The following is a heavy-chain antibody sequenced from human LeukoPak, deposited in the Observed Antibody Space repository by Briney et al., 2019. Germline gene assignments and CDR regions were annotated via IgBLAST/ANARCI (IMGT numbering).Heavy chain of an antibody. D-gene: IGHD1-1*01. Sequence: GGSLRLSCAAAGFTFSDYGVNWVRQAPGKGLEWVSGISGSGISTYYADSVKGRFTISRDNSKNTLYLQMNSLRVEDTAVYYCARAKWAGTTDNWFDPWGQGTLVIVSS. V-gene: IGHV3-23*01. J-gene: IGHJ5*02. CDR2: ISGSGIST. CDR3: ARAKWAGTTDNWFDP. CDR1: GFTFSDYG.